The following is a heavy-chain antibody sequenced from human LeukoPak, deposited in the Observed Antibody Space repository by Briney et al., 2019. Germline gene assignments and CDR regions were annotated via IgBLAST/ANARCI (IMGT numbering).Heavy chain of an antibody. D-gene: IGHD2-8*01. CDR1: GGTFSSYA. CDR3: ARAVWLGYCTNGVCPLDY. Sequence: GASVKVSCKASGGTFSSYAISWVRQAPGQGLEWMGGIIPIFGTANHAQKFQGRVTITTDESTSTAYMELSSLRSEDTAVYYCARAVWLGYCTNGVCPLDYWGQGTLVTVSS. CDR2: IIPIFGTA. J-gene: IGHJ4*02. V-gene: IGHV1-69*05.